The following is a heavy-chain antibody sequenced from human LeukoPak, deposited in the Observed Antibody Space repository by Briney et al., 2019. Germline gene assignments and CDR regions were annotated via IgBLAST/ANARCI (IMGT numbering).Heavy chain of an antibody. CDR3: APTAEAYTSWWKV. V-gene: IGHV1-2*02. CDR1: GFTFTGYY. CDR2: INPHSGGT. J-gene: IGHJ4*02. Sequence: GASVKVSCKASGFTFTGYYIHWVRQAPGQGLEWMGYINPHSGGTNSPQKFQGRVTMTTDTSISTAYLEVRSLTSDDTAVYYCAPTAEAYTSWWKVWGQGTLVTVSS. D-gene: IGHD3-16*01.